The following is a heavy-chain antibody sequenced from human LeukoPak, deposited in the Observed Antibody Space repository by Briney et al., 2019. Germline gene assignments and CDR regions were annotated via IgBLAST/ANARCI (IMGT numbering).Heavy chain of an antibody. CDR2: INHSGST. V-gene: IGHV4-34*01. D-gene: IGHD2-2*01. CDR1: GGSFSGYY. CDR3: ARGGYCSSTSCYGKWLDP. Sequence: PSETLSLTCAVYGGSFSGYYWSWIRQPPGKGLEWIGEINHSGSTNYNPSLKSRVTISVDTSKNQFSLKLSSVTAADTAVYYCARGGYCSSTSCYGKWLDPWGQGTLVTVSS. J-gene: IGHJ5*02.